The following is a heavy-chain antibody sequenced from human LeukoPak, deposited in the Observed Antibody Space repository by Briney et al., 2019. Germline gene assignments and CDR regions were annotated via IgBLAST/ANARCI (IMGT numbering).Heavy chain of an antibody. Sequence: ASVKVSCKASGGTFSSYATSWVRQAPGQGLEWMGRIIPILGIANYAQKFQGRVTITADKSTSTAYMELSSLRSEDTAVYYCAGNKDVVVVGDADGMDVWGQGTTVTVSS. D-gene: IGHD2-15*01. V-gene: IGHV1-69*04. CDR3: AGNKDVVVVGDADGMDV. CDR2: IIPILGIA. CDR1: GGTFSSYA. J-gene: IGHJ6*02.